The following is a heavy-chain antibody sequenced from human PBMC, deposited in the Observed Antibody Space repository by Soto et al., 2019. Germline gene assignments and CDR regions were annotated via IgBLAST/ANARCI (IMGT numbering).Heavy chain of an antibody. J-gene: IGHJ4*01. V-gene: IGHV3-15*07. CDR1: GFTFSNAW. CDR3: XXXXXTTXXIXRXDY. CDR2: VKSKTDGGTT. Sequence: XSLSCAASGFTFSNAWINWVRQTPGKGMEWVGRVKSKTDGGTTDFAAPVKGRFAISRDDSKNMVYLEMNSLKTEDKAIXXXXXXXXTTXXIXRXDYWXXGTLVTVSS. D-gene: IGHD1-26*01.